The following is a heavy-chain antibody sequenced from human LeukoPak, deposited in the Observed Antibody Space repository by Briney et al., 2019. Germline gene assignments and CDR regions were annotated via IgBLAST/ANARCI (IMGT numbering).Heavy chain of an antibody. CDR1: GYTFTGYY. V-gene: IGHV1-2*02. CDR2: INPNSGGT. D-gene: IGHD4-11*01. CDR3: ARMTDSNYGYYYYMDV. J-gene: IGHJ6*03. Sequence: ASVKVSCKASGYTFTGYYMHWVRQAPGQGLEWMGWINPNSGGTNYAQKFQGRVTMTRDTSISTAYMELSRLRSDDTAVYYCARMTDSNYGYYYYMDVWGKGTTVTVSS.